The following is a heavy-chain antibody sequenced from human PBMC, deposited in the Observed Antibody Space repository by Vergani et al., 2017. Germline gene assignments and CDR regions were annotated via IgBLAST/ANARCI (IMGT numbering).Heavy chain of an antibody. Sequence: QVQLVQSGAEVKKPGSSVKVSCKASGGTFSSYAISWVRQAPGQGLEWMGGIIPIFATANYAQKFQDRVMITADESTSTAYMELSSLRSEDTAVYYCASDIVLIPAAMYPWYYYYYYYMDVWGKGTTVTVSS. J-gene: IGHJ6*03. CDR3: ASDIVLIPAAMYPWYYYYYYYMDV. D-gene: IGHD2-2*01. V-gene: IGHV1-69*01. CDR2: IIPIFATA. CDR1: GGTFSSYA.